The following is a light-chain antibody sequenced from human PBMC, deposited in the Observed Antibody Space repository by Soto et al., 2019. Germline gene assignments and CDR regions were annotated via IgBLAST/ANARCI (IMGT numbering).Light chain of an antibody. CDR1: SGHSNYV. CDR3: QTWDTGIRV. Sequence: QSVLTQSPSASASLGASVKLTCALSSGHSNYVIAWHQQQPEKGPRYLMKLNSDGSHSKGDGIPDRFSGSSSGAERYLTISSLQSEDEADYYCQTWDTGIRVFGGGTMLTVL. V-gene: IGLV4-69*01. J-gene: IGLJ2*01. CDR2: LNSDGSH.